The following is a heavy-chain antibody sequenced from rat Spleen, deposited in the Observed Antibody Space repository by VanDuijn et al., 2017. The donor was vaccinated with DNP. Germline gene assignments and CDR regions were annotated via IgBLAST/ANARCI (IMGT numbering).Heavy chain of an antibody. CDR1: GFSLTSNG. CDR2: ISSGGST. J-gene: IGHJ4*01. Sequence: VQLKESGPGLVQPSQTLSLTCTVSGFSLTSNGVSWVRQPPGKGLEWIAAISSGGSTYYNSALKSRLSISRDTSKSQVFLKMNGLQTDDTAIYYCTRESWGYVMDAWGQGASVTVSS. CDR3: TRESWGYVMDA. V-gene: IGHV2S12*01. D-gene: IGHD5-1*01.